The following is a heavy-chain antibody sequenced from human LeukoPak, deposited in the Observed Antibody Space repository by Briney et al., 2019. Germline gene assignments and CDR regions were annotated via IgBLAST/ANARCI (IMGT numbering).Heavy chain of an antibody. D-gene: IGHD4-17*01. CDR3: ARDLYGDHFDY. CDR2: IYYSGST. Sequence: SETLSLTCTVSGVSISGSSYYWGWIRQPPGKGLEWIGSIYYSGSTYYNPSLKSRVTISVDTSKNQFSLKLSSVTAADTAVYYCARDLYGDHFDYWGQGTLVTVSS. CDR1: GVSISGSSYY. V-gene: IGHV4-39*02. J-gene: IGHJ4*02.